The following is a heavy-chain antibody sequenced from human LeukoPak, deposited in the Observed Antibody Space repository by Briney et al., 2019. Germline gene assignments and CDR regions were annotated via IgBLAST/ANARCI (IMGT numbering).Heavy chain of an antibody. CDR1: GFTFSSYE. CDR3: AKDLLGYYYGSGSFG. Sequence: GGSLRLSCAASGFTFSSYEMNWVRQAPGKGLEWVSFISSSTSYISYADSVKGRFTISRDNAKSSLWLQMNSLRAEDTAVYYCAKDLLGYYYGSGSFGWGQGTLVTVSS. J-gene: IGHJ4*02. D-gene: IGHD3-10*01. CDR2: ISSSTSYI. V-gene: IGHV3-21*01.